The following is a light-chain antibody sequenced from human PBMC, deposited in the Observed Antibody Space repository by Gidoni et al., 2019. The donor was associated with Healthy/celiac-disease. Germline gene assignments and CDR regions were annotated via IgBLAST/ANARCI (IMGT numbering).Light chain of an antibody. CDR2: GAS. V-gene: IGKV3-20*01. J-gene: IGKJ2*01. Sequence: EIVLTQSPGTLSLSPGERATLSCRASQSVSSSYLAWYQQKPGQAPRLLMYGASSRATGIPDRCSGSGSGTDFTLTISRLEPEDFAVYYCQQYGSSPPNTFGQGTKLDIK. CDR1: QSVSSSY. CDR3: QQYGSSPPNT.